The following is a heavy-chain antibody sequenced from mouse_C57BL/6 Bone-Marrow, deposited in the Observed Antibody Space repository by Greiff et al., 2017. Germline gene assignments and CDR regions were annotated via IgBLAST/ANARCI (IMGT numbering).Heavy chain of an antibody. CDR3: ARHNWYDYYWYFDV. CDR2: IWSDGST. Sequence: VKLMESGPGLVAPSQSLSITCTVSGFSLTSYGVHWVRQPPGKGLEWLVVIWSDGSTTYNSALKSKLCISQDKSKSQVFFKMNSLHTYDTTTYYCARHNWYDYYWYFDVWGTGTTVTVSS. J-gene: IGHJ1*03. D-gene: IGHD2-4*01. V-gene: IGHV2-6-1*01. CDR1: GFSLTSYG.